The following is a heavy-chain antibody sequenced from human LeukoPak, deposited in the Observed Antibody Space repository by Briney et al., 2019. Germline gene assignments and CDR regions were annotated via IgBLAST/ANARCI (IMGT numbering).Heavy chain of an antibody. J-gene: IGHJ4*02. CDR3: TRGHSCGLY. D-gene: IGHD5-18*01. CDR2: IRSKAYGGIT. CDR1: GFTLGDYA. V-gene: IGHV3-49*03. Sequence: GGSPRLSRTASGFTLGDYAMSWFRQAPRKGLEWVGFIRSKAYGGITEYAASVKGRFTISRDDSKSIAYLQMNSLKTEDTAVYYCTRGHSCGLYWGQGTLVTVSS.